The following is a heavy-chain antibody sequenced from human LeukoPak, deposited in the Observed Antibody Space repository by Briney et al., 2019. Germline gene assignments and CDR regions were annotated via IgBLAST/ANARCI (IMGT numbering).Heavy chain of an antibody. Sequence: ASVKVSCKASGYTFTSYDVNWVRQATGQGLEWMGWMNPNSGNTGLAQKFQGRVTLTRDTSLSTAYMELSNLRSDDTAVYYCVRDEVVAAPNYFGMVVWGQGTTVSVSS. CDR1: GYTFTSYD. CDR2: MNPNSGNT. J-gene: IGHJ6*02. D-gene: IGHD2-15*01. V-gene: IGHV1-8*01. CDR3: VRDEVVAAPNYFGMVV.